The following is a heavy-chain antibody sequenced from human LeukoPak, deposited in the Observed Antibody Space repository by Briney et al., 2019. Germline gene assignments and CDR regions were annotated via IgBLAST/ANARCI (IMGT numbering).Heavy chain of an antibody. CDR1: GFTFSSYS. Sequence: AGRSLRLSCAASGFTFSSYSMNWVRQAPGKGLEWVSDISGSGDWTHYADSVKGRFTISRDNSKNTLFLQMNSLRGEDTAVYYCASGGYIGGWYRSSYWGQGTLVIVSS. D-gene: IGHD6-19*01. V-gene: IGHV3-23*01. J-gene: IGHJ4*02. CDR2: ISGSGDWT. CDR3: ASGGYIGGWYRSSY.